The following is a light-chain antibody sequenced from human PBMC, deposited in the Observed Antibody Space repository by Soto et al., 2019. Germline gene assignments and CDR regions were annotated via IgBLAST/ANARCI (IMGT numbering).Light chain of an antibody. CDR3: SSYKSSSLYV. V-gene: IGLV2-14*01. J-gene: IGLJ1*01. Sequence: QSALTQPASVSGSPGQSITISCTGTSSDVGGSNYVSWYQQLPGKAPKLMIYDVSDRPSGVSNRFSGSKSGKTASLAISGLQAEDEADYYCSSYKSSSLYVFGTGTKVTVL. CDR2: DVS. CDR1: SSDVGGSNY.